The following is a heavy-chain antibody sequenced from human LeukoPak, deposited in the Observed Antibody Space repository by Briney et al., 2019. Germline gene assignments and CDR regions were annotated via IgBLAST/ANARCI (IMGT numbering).Heavy chain of an antibody. CDR3: ASRVFDY. V-gene: IGHV3-7*01. D-gene: IGHD5-24*01. CDR2: IKQDGSEK. J-gene: IGHJ4*02. Sequence: GGSLRLSCAASGFTFRSYLMRWVRQAPGKGLEWVANIKQDGSEKNYVDSVKGRFTISRDNTKNSLYLQMSSLIAVDTAVYYCASRVFDYWGQGTLVTVSS. CDR1: GFTFRSYL.